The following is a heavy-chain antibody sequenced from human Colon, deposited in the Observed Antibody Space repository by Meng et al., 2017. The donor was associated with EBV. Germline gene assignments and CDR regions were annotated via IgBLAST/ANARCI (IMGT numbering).Heavy chain of an antibody. CDR3: ARNGDYNPGLY. D-gene: IGHD4-17*01. CDR2: IYHSGTT. J-gene: IGHJ4*02. V-gene: IGHV4-4*02. Sequence: QVEREESGPGLVKPSGTLYLTCAVSGDSISNNWWSWVRQPPGKGLEWIGEIYHSGTTNYNPSLRSRVTISVDKSKNQFSLQLTSVTAADTAVYYCARNGDYNPGLYWGQGTLVTVSS. CDR1: GDSISNNW.